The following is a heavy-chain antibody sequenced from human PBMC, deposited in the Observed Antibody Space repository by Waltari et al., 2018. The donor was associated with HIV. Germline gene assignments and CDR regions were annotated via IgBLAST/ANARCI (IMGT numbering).Heavy chain of an antibody. CDR2: IYHSGTT. V-gene: IGHV4-38-2*02. J-gene: IGHJ4*02. CDR1: GYSISSGYY. Sequence: QVQLQESGPGLVKPSETLSLTCAVSGYSISSGYYRGWIRQPPGKGLEWIGSIYHSGTTYYNPSLKSRVTISIDTSKNQVSLKLSSVTAADTAVYYCARDQVGATYFDYWGQGTLVTVSS. CDR3: ARDQVGATYFDY. D-gene: IGHD1-26*01.